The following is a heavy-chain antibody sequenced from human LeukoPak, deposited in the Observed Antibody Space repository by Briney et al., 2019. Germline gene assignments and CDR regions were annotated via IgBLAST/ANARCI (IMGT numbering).Heavy chain of an antibody. CDR1: GGSLSSGGNY. CDR2: IYYSGST. D-gene: IGHD3-22*01. CDR3: ARHQFDSTAYVDY. J-gene: IGHJ4*02. Sequence: PSETLSLTCTVSGGSLSSGGNYWSWIRQHPGKGLEWIGYIYYSGSTNYNPSLTSRVTISVDTSKKQFSLKLSSVTAADTAVYYCARHQFDSTAYVDYWGQGTLVTVSS. V-gene: IGHV4-61*08.